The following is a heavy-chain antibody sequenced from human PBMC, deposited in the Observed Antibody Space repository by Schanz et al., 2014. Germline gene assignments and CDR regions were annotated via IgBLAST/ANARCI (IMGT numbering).Heavy chain of an antibody. CDR2: IYINAGST. V-gene: IGHV3-53*01. D-gene: IGHD5-12*01. Sequence: EVLLVDSGGGLVQPGGSLRLSCAVSGFTVSSNYMSWVRQAPGRGLEWVSTIYINAGSTRYADSVKGRFIISRDSSKNTLFLQMNSLRPEDTAVYFCARDEGRDGYNLAFDVWGQGTLVTVSS. CDR1: GFTVSSNY. J-gene: IGHJ3*01. CDR3: ARDEGRDGYNLAFDV.